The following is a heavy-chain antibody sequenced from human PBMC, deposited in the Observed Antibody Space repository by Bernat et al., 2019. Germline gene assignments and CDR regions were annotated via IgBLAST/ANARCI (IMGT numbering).Heavy chain of an antibody. CDR3: ARKGGGGWPRYVNLFSCYYYGMDV. J-gene: IGHJ6*02. D-gene: IGHD6-19*01. Sequence: QVTLKESGPVLVKPTETLTLTCTVSGFSLSNARMGVSWIRQPPGKALEWLAHIFSNDEKSYSTSLKSRLTVSKDTSKSQVVLTMTNMDPVDTATYYCARKGGGGWPRYVNLFSCYYYGMDVWGQGTTVTVSS. CDR2: IFSNDEK. V-gene: IGHV2-26*01. CDR1: GFSLSNARMG.